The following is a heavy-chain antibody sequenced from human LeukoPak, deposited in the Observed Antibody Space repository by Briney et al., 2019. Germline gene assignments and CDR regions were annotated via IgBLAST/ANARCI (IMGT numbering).Heavy chain of an antibody. CDR1: GFTFSSYW. Sequence: PGGSLRLSCAASGFTFSSYWMSWVRQATGKGLEWVANIKQDGSEKYYVDSVKGRFTISRDNAKNSLYLQMNSLRAEGTAVYYCARDHYYYGSGSYYMFWGQGTLVTVSS. CDR3: ARDHYYYGSGSYYMF. V-gene: IGHV3-7*03. CDR2: IKQDGSEK. J-gene: IGHJ4*02. D-gene: IGHD3-10*01.